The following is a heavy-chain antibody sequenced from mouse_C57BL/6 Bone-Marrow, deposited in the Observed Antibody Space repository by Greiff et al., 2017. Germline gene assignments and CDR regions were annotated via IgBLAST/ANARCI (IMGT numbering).Heavy chain of an antibody. CDR1: GYSFTSYY. CDR2: IYPGSGNT. Sequence: VKLQESGPELVKPGASVKISCKASGYSFTSYYIHWVKQRPGQGLEWIGWIYPGSGNTKYNEKFKGKATLTADTSSSTAYMQLSSLTSEDSAVYYCARGDLAWFAYWGQGTLVTVSA. D-gene: IGHD3-3*01. V-gene: IGHV1-66*01. CDR3: ARGDLAWFAY. J-gene: IGHJ3*01.